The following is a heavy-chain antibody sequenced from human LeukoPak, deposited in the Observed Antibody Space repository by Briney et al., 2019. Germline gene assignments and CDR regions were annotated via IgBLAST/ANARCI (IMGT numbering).Heavy chain of an antibody. CDR2: IYYSGST. CDR3: ASRSSVRYFDWFFSWFDP. V-gene: IGHV4-39*01. CDR1: GGSISSSSYY. D-gene: IGHD3-9*01. Sequence: PSETLSLTCTVSGGSISSSSYYWGWIRQPPGKGLEWIGSIYYSGSTYYNPSLKSRVTISVDTSKNQFSLKLSSVTAADTAVYYCASRSSVRYFDWFFSWFDPWGQGTLVTVSS. J-gene: IGHJ5*02.